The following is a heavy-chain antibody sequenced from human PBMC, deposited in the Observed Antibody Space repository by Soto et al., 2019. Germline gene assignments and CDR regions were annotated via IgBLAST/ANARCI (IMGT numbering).Heavy chain of an antibody. CDR3: AKDRSSGSPYYGMDF. CDR1: GFTFGDYA. Sequence: LRLSCAASGFTFGDYAMHWVRQVPVKGLEWVSGFKWNSGDVGYADSVKGRFTISRDNAKNSLYLQMNSLRPEDTAVYYCAKDRSSGSPYYGMDFWGQGTMVTVS. CDR2: FKWNSGDV. V-gene: IGHV3-9*01. J-gene: IGHJ6*02. D-gene: IGHD3-10*01.